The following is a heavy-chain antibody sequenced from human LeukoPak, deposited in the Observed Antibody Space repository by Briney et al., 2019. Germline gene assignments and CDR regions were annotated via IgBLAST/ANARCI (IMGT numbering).Heavy chain of an antibody. J-gene: IGHJ4*02. CDR1: GYTFTSYY. CDR3: GSDILSGKDY. V-gene: IGHV1-46*01. CDR2: INPSGDST. D-gene: IGHD5/OR15-5a*01. Sequence: ASVKVSCKASGYTFTSYYMHWVRQAPGQGLEWMGIINPSGDSTSYAQKFQGRVTMTRDMSTTTVYMELSSLRSEDTAVYYCGSDILSGKDYWGQGTLVTLSS.